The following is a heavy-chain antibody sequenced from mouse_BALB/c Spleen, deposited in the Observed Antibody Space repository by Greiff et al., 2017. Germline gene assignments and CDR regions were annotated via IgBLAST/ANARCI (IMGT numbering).Heavy chain of an antibody. D-gene: IGHD1-1*01. CDR1: GYTFTSYW. CDR2: INPSNGRT. CDR3: AREITTVVAKAMDY. J-gene: IGHJ4*01. Sequence: QVQLKQPGAELVKPGASVKLSCKASGYTFTSYWMHWVKQRPGQGLEWIGEINPSNGRTNYNEKFKSKATLTVDKSSSTAYMQLSSLTSEDSAVYDCAREITTVVAKAMDYWGQGTSVTVSS. V-gene: IGHV1S81*02.